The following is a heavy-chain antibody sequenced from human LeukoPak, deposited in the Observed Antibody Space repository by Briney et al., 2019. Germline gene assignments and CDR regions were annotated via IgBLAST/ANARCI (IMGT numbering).Heavy chain of an antibody. J-gene: IGHJ3*02. V-gene: IGHV4-39*07. CDR3: ARAKYYYGSESGPGAFDI. CDR1: GGSISSSSYY. Sequence: SETLSLTCTVSGGSISSSSYYWGWIRQPPGKGLEWIGSIYYSGSTYYNPSLKSRVTISVDTSKNQFSLKLSSVTAADTAVYYCARAKYYYGSESGPGAFDIWGQGAMVTVSS. CDR2: IYYSGST. D-gene: IGHD3-10*01.